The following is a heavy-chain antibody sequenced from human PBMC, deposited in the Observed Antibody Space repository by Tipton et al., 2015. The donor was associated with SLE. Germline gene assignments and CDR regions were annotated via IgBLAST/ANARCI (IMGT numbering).Heavy chain of an antibody. V-gene: IGHV4-34*01. Sequence: TLSLTCAVYGGSFSGYYWSWIRQPPGKGLEWIGEINHSGSTNYNPSLQSRVTISVDTSKNQFSLKLSSVTAADTAVYYCARDSRLTGDDFDYWGQGTLVTVSS. CDR3: ARDSRLTGDDFDY. CDR2: INHSGST. CDR1: GGSFSGYY. J-gene: IGHJ4*02. D-gene: IGHD1-14*01.